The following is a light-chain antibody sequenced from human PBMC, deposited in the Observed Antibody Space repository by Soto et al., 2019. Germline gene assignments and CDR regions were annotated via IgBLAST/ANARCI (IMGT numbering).Light chain of an antibody. CDR3: QQFGTSPYT. CDR1: QTVTRSS. Sequence: EIVLTQSPATLSLSPGERATLSCRASQTVTRSSLAWYQQKPGRAPTLLIHGASTRAAGIPDRFSASGSGTHFTLTITRLEPEDFAVYFFQQFGTSPYTFGQGTKVEIK. J-gene: IGKJ2*01. V-gene: IGKV3-20*01. CDR2: GAS.